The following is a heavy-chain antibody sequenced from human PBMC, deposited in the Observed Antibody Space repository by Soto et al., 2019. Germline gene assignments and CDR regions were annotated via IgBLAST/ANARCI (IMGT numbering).Heavy chain of an antibody. J-gene: IGHJ4*02. CDR3: ARALGWFGERVGGYYFDY. D-gene: IGHD3-10*01. Sequence: SETLSLTCTVSGGSMSSGGYSWSWIRQPPGQGLEWIGYIYHSGSPYYHPSLKSRVTISVDRSKNQCSLKLSSVTASDTAVYYCARALGWFGERVGGYYFDYWGQGTQVTFSP. CDR2: IYHSGSP. V-gene: IGHV4-30-2*01. CDR1: GGSMSSGGYS.